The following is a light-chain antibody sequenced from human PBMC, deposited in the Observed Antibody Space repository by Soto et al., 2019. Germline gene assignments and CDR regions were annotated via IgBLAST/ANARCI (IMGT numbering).Light chain of an antibody. CDR2: EVS. CDR3: CSYGGSRAV. CDR1: SSDVGSHNL. V-gene: IGLV2-23*02. J-gene: IGLJ7*01. Sequence: QSALTQPASVSGSPGQSITISSTGTSSDVGSHNLVSWYQQHPGQAPKLMIYEVSKRPLGVSARFSASKSGNTASLTISGLQAEDEADYYCCSYGGSRAVFGGGTQLTV.